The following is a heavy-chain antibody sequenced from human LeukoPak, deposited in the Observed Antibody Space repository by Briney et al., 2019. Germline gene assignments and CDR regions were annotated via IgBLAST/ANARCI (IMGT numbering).Heavy chain of an antibody. CDR2: IYYDGSDK. Sequence: GGSLRLSCAASGFTFSSYAMSWVRQAPGKGLEWVAVIYYDGSDKYYADSLKGRFTVSRDNSENMLFLQMNSLRGEDTAVYYCVRDIKSHYLDYWGQGTLVTVSS. J-gene: IGHJ4*02. CDR1: GFTFSSYA. V-gene: IGHV3-33*08. CDR3: VRDIKSHYLDY. D-gene: IGHD3-10*01.